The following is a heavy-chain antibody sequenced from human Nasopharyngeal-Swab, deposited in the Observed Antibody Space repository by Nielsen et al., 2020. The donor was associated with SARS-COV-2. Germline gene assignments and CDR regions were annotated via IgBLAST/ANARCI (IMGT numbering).Heavy chain of an antibody. CDR1: GDSVSSNSAA. CDR3: ARGTGPTYYFDY. Sequence: SQNLSLTCAISGDSVSSNSAAWNWIRQSPSRGLEWLGRAYYRSKWYNDYAVSVKSRITINPDTSKNQFSLQLNSVTPEDTAVYYCARGTGPTYYFDYWGQGTLVTVSS. J-gene: IGHJ4*02. CDR2: AYYRSKWYN. V-gene: IGHV6-1*01. D-gene: IGHD1-1*01.